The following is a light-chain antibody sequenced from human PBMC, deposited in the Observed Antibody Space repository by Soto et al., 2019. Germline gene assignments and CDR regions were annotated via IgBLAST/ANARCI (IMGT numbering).Light chain of an antibody. Sequence: EIVLTQSPATLSLSPGERATLSCRASQSVGNYLAWYQHKPGQAPRLLIYDASSRATGIPARFSGSGSGTDFTLTISSLESEDFAVYYCQQRGTWPPITFGQGTRLEMK. J-gene: IGKJ5*01. V-gene: IGKV3-11*01. CDR1: QSVGNY. CDR2: DAS. CDR3: QQRGTWPPIT.